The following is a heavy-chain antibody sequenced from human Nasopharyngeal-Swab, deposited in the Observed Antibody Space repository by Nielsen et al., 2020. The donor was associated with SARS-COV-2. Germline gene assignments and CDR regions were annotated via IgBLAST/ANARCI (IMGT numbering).Heavy chain of an antibody. CDR2: IWYDGSNK. CDR1: GFTFSSYG. V-gene: IGHV3-33*01. CDR3: ARGNDFRSGYHLYYYDY. D-gene: IGHD3-3*01. J-gene: IGHJ4*02. Sequence: GESLKISCAASGFTFSSYGMHWVRQAPGKGLEWVALIWYDGSNKYYADSVKGRFTISRDNSKNTLYLQINSLRAEDTAVYYCARGNDFRSGYHLYYYDYWGQGTVVTVSS.